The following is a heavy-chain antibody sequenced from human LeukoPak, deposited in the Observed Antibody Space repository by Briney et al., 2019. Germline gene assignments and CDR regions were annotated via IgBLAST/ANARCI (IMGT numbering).Heavy chain of an antibody. CDR2: ISCNGGST. V-gene: IGHV3-23*01. CDR1: GFTFSSYA. Sequence: GGSLRLSCAASGFTFSSYAMSWVRQAPGKGLEWVSAISCNGGSTYYVDCVKGRFTICRDNSKNTLYLQMNSLGAEDTVVYYCAKSPVRYFDWLSGVYFDYWGQGTLVTVSS. D-gene: IGHD3-9*01. J-gene: IGHJ4*02. CDR3: AKSPVRYFDWLSGVYFDY.